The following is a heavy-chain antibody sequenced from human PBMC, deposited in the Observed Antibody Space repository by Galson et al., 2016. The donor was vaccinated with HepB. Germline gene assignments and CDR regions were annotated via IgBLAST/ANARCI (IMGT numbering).Heavy chain of an antibody. D-gene: IGHD6-13*01. Sequence: QSGAEVKKPGDSLNISCKGSEYDFTSYFIGWVRQLPGTGLEWMGFIYPGDSDATYSPSFQGQVTFSADKSISTAYLQWSSLKASDTAIYYCARLGASAGYDYWGQGTLVTVA. CDR1: EYDFTSYF. J-gene: IGHJ4*02. CDR2: IYPGDSDA. CDR3: ARLGASAGYDY. V-gene: IGHV5-51*01.